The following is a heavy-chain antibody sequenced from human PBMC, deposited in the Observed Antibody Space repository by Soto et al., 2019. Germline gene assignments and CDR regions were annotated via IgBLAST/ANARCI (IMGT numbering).Heavy chain of an antibody. D-gene: IGHD2-2*01. Sequence: ASVKVSCKASGYTFTSYAMHWVRPAPGQRLEWMGWINAGNGNTKYSQKFQGRVTITRDTSASTAYMELSSLRSEDTAVYYCARDRRVIVVVPAAPDYGMDVWGQGTTVTVSS. CDR2: INAGNGNT. CDR3: ARDRRVIVVVPAAPDYGMDV. V-gene: IGHV1-3*01. J-gene: IGHJ6*02. CDR1: GYTFTSYA.